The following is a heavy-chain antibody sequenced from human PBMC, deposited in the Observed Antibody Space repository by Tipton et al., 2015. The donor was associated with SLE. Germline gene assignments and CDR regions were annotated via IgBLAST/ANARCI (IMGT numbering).Heavy chain of an antibody. J-gene: IGHJ4*02. D-gene: IGHD3-3*01. CDR2: IHNNETT. V-gene: IGHV4-59*01. CDR3: ARDYRDFWSGHQYYGVY. Sequence: TLSLTCKVSGASITTYYWSWIRQPPGKGLEWVGYIHNNETTNYNPTLKSRVTMSVDTSRNQFSLKLTSVTAADTAVYYCARDYRDFWSGHQYYGVYWGQGTLVIVSS. CDR1: GASITTYY.